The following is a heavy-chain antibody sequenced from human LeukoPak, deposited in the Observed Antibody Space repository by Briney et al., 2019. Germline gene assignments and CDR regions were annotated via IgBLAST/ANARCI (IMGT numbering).Heavy chain of an antibody. CDR3: ARDRAYSGNDATYFDC. CDR1: GLIFSSYS. Sequence: HPGGSLRLSCVASGLIFSSYSVHWVRQAPGKGLEWVAVVSSDGSKKFYADSVKGRFSISRDNSKNTLYLQMNSLRTEDTAVYYCARDRAYSGNDATYFDCWGQGTLVTVSS. D-gene: IGHD5-12*01. V-gene: IGHV3-30-3*01. J-gene: IGHJ4*02. CDR2: VSSDGSKK.